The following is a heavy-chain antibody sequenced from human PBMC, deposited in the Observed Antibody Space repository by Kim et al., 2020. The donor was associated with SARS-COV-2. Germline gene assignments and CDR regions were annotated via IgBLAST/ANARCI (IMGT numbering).Heavy chain of an antibody. D-gene: IGHD2-15*01. Sequence: SETLSLTCTVSGGSISSYYWSWIRQPPGKGLEWIGYIYYSGSTNYNPSLKSRVTISVDTSKNQFSLKLSSVTAADTAVYYCARELSPRSYFTLPYYYYGMDVWGQGTTVTVSS. CDR1: GGSISSYY. V-gene: IGHV4-59*12. CDR2: IYYSGST. CDR3: ARELSPRSYFTLPYYYYGMDV. J-gene: IGHJ6*02.